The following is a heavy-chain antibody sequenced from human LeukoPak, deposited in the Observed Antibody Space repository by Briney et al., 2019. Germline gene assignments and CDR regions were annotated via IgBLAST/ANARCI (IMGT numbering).Heavy chain of an antibody. CDR2: IYYSGST. CDR1: GGSISSYY. D-gene: IGHD3-22*01. Sequence: SETLSLTCTVSGGSISSYYWSWIRQPPGKGLEWIGYIYYSGSTIYNPPLKSRVTISVDTSKNQFSLKLNSVTAADAAVYYCARSGRGSAAVVAPRSFDIWGQGTMVTVSS. J-gene: IGHJ3*02. V-gene: IGHV4-59*01. CDR3: ARSGRGSAAVVAPRSFDI.